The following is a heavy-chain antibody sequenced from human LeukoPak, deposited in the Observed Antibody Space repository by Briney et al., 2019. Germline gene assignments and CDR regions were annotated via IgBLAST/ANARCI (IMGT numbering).Heavy chain of an antibody. V-gene: IGHV3-23*01. CDR3: AKTTAVATPPLYFQN. CDR2: ISGSGRSI. CDR1: GFTFSSYA. Sequence: GGSLRLSCAASGFTFSSYAMSWVRQAPGKGLEWVSSISGSGRSIYYADSVKGRFTISRDSSKNTLYLRMNSLRAEDTAVYYCAKTTAVATPPLYFQNWGQGTLVTVSS. J-gene: IGHJ1*01. D-gene: IGHD4-23*01.